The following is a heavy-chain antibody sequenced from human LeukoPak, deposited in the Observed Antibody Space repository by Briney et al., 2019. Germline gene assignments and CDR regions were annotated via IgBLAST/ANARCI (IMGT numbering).Heavy chain of an antibody. D-gene: IGHD3-10*01. Sequence: GSLRLSCAASGFSFSDYYMSWIRQAPGKGLEWVSYISNSGSTIYYADSVKGRFTISRDNAKNSLYLQMNSLRAEDTAVYYCASVLWFGGIFFDYWGQGTLVTVSS. V-gene: IGHV3-11*01. CDR3: ASVLWFGGIFFDY. J-gene: IGHJ4*02. CDR2: ISNSGSTI. CDR1: GFSFSDYY.